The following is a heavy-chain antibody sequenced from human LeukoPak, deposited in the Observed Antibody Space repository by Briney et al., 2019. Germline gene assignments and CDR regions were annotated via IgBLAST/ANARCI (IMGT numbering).Heavy chain of an antibody. V-gene: IGHV1-2*02. CDR1: GYTFTGYY. CDR2: INPNSGGT. CDR3: ARELGGQELPAFQH. J-gene: IGHJ1*01. Sequence: ASVKVSCKASGYTFTGYYMHWVRQAPGQGLEWMGWINPNSGGTNYAQKFQGRVTMTRDTSISTAYMELSRLRSDDTAVYYCARELGGQELPAFQHWGQGTLVTVSS. D-gene: IGHD1-7*01.